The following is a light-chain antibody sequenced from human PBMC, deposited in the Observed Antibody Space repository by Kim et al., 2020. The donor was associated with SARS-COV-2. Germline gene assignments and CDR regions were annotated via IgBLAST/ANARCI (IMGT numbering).Light chain of an antibody. Sequence: GGTVTLTCGLSSGSVSTSYSPSWYQQTPGQAPRTLIYSTNTRSSGVPDRFSGSILGNKAALTITGAQADDESDYYCVLYMGSGTWVFGGGTQRPS. J-gene: IGLJ3*02. V-gene: IGLV8-61*01. CDR2: STN. CDR1: SGSVSTSYS. CDR3: VLYMGSGTWV.